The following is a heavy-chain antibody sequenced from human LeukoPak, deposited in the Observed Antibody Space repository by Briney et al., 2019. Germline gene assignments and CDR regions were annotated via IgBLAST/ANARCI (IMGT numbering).Heavy chain of an antibody. Sequence: SETLSLSCTVSGGSISSSSYYWGWIRQPRGKGLEWIVSIYYSGSTYYNPSLKSRVTISVDTSKNQFSLKLSSVTAADTAVYYCARDLLPLRRYFDWLSPADYWGQGTLVTVSS. CDR1: GGSISSSSYY. CDR3: ARDLLPLRRYFDWLSPADY. D-gene: IGHD3-9*01. J-gene: IGHJ4*02. CDR2: IYYSGST. V-gene: IGHV4-39*07.